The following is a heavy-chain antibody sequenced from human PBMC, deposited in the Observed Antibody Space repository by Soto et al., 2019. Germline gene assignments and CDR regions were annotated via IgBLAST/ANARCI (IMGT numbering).Heavy chain of an antibody. J-gene: IGHJ6*04. Sequence: SEAPSLTCTVPGGSISRSRYFLGWIRQPPGEGLGWIGSIYYSGSTYYNPSLKSRVTISVDTSKNQFSLKLSSVTAADTAVYYCARGPPSKFTIFGVVNAEAPVWGKGTTVTVSS. CDR1: GGSISRSRYF. D-gene: IGHD3-3*01. CDR2: IYYSGST. CDR3: ARGPPSKFTIFGVVNAEAPV. V-gene: IGHV4-39*07.